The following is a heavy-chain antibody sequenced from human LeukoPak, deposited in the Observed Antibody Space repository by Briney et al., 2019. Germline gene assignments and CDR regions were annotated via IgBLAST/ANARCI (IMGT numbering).Heavy chain of an antibody. CDR2: IWYDGSNK. CDR3: ARSQTYYYGPSWYFDY. V-gene: IGHV3-33*01. D-gene: IGHD3-10*01. Sequence: PGGSLRLSCAASGFTFSSFGMHWVRQAPGKGLEWVTVIWYDGSNKYYADSVKGRFTISRDNSKNTLYLQMNSLRAEDTAVYYCARSQTYYYGPSWYFDYWGQGTLVTVSS. J-gene: IGHJ4*02. CDR1: GFTFSSFG.